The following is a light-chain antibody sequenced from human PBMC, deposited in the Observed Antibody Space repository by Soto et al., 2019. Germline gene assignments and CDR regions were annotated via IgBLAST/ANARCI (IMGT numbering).Light chain of an antibody. J-gene: IGKJ5*01. CDR3: QQYTNWPPNT. Sequence: ILRTQSPYTLPVTPEESAPLSCSASQRVYSNLAWYQQRPGQAPRLLIYGASTRATGVPARFSGRGSGTEFTLTISSLQSEDFAVYYCQQYTNWPPNTFGQGTRLEI. CDR2: GAS. V-gene: IGKV3-15*01. CDR1: QRVYSN.